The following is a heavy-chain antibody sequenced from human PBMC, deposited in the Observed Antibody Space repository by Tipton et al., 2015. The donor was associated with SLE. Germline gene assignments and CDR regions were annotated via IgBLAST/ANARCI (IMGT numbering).Heavy chain of an antibody. CDR3: ARVLVSPGAFDI. D-gene: IGHD6-6*01. CDR1: GGPISSSSYY. V-gene: IGHV4-39*07. Sequence: TLSLTCTVSGGPISSSSYYWGWIRQPPGKGLEWIGSIYYSGSTYYNPSLKSRVTISVDTSKNQFSLKLSSVTAADTAVYYCARVLVSPGAFDIWGQGTMVTVSS. J-gene: IGHJ3*02. CDR2: IYYSGST.